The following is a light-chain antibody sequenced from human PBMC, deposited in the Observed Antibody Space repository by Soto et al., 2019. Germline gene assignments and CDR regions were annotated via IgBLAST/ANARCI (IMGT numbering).Light chain of an antibody. CDR1: QTISSW. V-gene: IGKV1-5*01. J-gene: IGKJ4*01. CDR3: QQYTSYPLT. Sequence: DIPITQSPSTLSGSVGDRVTLSCRASQTISSWLAWYQQKPGKAPKLLIYDASSLESGVPSRFSGSGSGTEFTLTISSLQPEDFASFYCQQYTSYPLTFGGGTKVDIK. CDR2: DAS.